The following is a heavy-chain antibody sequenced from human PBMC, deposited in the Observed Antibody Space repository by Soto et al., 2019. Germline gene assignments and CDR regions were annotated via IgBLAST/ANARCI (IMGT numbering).Heavy chain of an antibody. CDR2: ILSNYNT. J-gene: IGHJ4*02. V-gene: IGHV3-23*05. Sequence: EVQLLESGGGLVQPGGSLTLSCVASGFRFRDYTMSWVRQAPGKVLESISVILSNYNTYYTDSVRGRFTISRDSSNNMLYLGMNSLRAEDTAVYYCARRVNGYFDYWGQGALVTVSS. CDR3: ARRVNGYFDY. CDR1: GFRFRDYT. D-gene: IGHD2-8*01.